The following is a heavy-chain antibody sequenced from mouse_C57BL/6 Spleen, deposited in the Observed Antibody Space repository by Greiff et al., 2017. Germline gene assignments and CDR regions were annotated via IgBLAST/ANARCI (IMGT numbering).Heavy chain of an antibody. CDR1: GYTFTSYW. Sequence: VQLQQPGAELVRPGSSVKLSCKASGYTFTSYWMHWVKQRPIQGLEWIGNIDPSDSETNYNQKFKDKATLTVDKSSSTAYMQLSSLTSEDSAVYYCARYDTGAMDYWGRETSVTVSS. J-gene: IGHJ4*01. V-gene: IGHV1-52*01. CDR3: ARYDTGAMDY. CDR2: IDPSDSET. D-gene: IGHD2-3*01.